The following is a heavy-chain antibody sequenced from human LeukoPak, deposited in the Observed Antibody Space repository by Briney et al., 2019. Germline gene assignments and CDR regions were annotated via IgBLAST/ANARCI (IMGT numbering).Heavy chain of an antibody. CDR3: ASNANWGSRGYYYYMDV. V-gene: IGHV4-39*01. J-gene: IGHJ6*03. Sequence: PSETLSLTCTVSGGSISSSSYYWGWIRQPPGKGLEWIGSIYYSGSTYYNPSLKSRVTISVDTSKNQFSLKLSSVTAADTAVYYCASNANWGSRGYYYYMDVCGKGTTVTVSS. D-gene: IGHD7-27*01. CDR1: GGSISSSSYY. CDR2: IYYSGST.